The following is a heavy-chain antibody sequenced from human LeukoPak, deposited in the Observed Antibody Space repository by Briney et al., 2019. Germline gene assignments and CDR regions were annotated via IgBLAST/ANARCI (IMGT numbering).Heavy chain of an antibody. J-gene: IGHJ3*01. CDR1: GFTFSNYE. Sequence: GGSLRLSCAASGFTFSNYEMVWVRQAPGKGLEWVATISSDGSNKYDADSVKGRFTIARDNSKNALSLQMNSLRPDDTAVYYCARNYEGLFWGQGTMVTVSS. D-gene: IGHD3-3*01. CDR3: ARNYEGLF. V-gene: IGHV3-30*03. CDR2: ISSDGSNK.